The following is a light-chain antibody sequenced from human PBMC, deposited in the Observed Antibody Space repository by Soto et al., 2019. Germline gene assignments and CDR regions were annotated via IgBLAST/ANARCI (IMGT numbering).Light chain of an antibody. V-gene: IGKV2-30*01. CDR1: QSLLYSDGYTY. Sequence: DVVMTQSTLSLPVTLGQPVSISCRSSQSLLYSDGYTYLNWFQQRPGQSPRRISYKVSNRDSGVPDRFSGSGSGADFTLIISRVKADDVGVYYCMQGSHWHPTFGGGTKLEIK. CDR3: MQGSHWHPT. J-gene: IGKJ2*01. CDR2: KVS.